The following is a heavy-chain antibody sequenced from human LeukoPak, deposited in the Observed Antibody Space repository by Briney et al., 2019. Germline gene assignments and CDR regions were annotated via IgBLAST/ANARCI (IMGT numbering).Heavy chain of an antibody. CDR2: FDPEDGET. CDR1: GGTFSSYA. V-gene: IGHV1-24*01. J-gene: IGHJ4*02. Sequence: ASVKVSCKASGGTFSSYAISWVRQAPGKGLEWMGGFDPEDGETIYAQKFQGRVTMTEDTSTDTACMELSSLRSEDTAVYYCATRGRYCSSTSCRFDYWGQGTLVTVSS. CDR3: ATRGRYCSSTSCRFDY. D-gene: IGHD2-2*01.